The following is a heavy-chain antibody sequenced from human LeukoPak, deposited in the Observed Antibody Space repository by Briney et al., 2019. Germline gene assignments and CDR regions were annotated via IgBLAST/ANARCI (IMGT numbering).Heavy chain of an antibody. CDR3: AREGGDILTGYHFDY. D-gene: IGHD3-9*01. J-gene: IGHJ4*02. Sequence: GASVKVSCKASGYTFTSYYMHWVRQAPGQGLEWMGIINPSGGSTSYAQKFQGRVTMTRDTSTSTVYMELSSLRSEDTAVYYCAREGGDILTGYHFDYWGQGTLVTVPS. V-gene: IGHV1-46*01. CDR2: INPSGGST. CDR1: GYTFTSYY.